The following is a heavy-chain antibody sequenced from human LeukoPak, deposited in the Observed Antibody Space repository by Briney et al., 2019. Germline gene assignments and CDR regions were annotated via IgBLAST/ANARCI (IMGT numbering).Heavy chain of an antibody. D-gene: IGHD3-22*01. J-gene: IGHJ6*03. CDR2: IYHSGST. CDR3: AGVCYYDSSGYQGDYYYYYMDV. Sequence: PSETLSLTCTVSGYSISSGYYWGWIRQPPGKGLEWIGSIYHSGSTYYNPSLKSRVTISVDTSKNQFSLKLSSVTAADTAVYYCAGVCYYDSSGYQGDYYYYYMDVWGKGTTVTVSS. V-gene: IGHV4-38-2*02. CDR1: GYSISSGYY.